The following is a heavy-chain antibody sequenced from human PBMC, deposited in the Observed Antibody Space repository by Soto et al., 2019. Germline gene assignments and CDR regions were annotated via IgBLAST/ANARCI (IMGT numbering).Heavy chain of an antibody. V-gene: IGHV3-21*01. CDR1: GFTFSSYS. CDR3: ARDQGATADSSYYYGREV. J-gene: IGHJ6*02. CDR2: ISSSSSYI. D-gene: IGHD1-26*01. Sequence: GGSLRLSCAAAGFTFSSYSMNWVRQAPGKGLEWVSSISSSSSYIYYANSVKGRFTISRDNAKNSLYLQMNSLSAEDTAGHDSARDQGATADSSYYYGREVWGQGPTVTVSS.